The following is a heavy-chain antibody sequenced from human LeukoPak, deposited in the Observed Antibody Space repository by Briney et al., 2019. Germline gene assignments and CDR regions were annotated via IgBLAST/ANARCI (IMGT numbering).Heavy chain of an antibody. V-gene: IGHV4-59*01. CDR1: GGSISSYY. CDR3: ARAGVGWLQSMGPFDY. D-gene: IGHD5-24*01. J-gene: IGHJ4*02. CDR2: IYYSGST. Sequence: SETLSLTCTVSGGSISSYYWNWIRQPPGKGLEWLGDIYYSGSTKYNPSLKSRVTISLDTSKNQFSLYLSSVSAADTAVYYCARAGVGWLQSMGPFDYWGQGTLVTVSS.